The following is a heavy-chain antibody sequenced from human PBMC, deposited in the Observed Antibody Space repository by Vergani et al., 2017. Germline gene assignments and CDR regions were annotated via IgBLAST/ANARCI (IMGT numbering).Heavy chain of an antibody. J-gene: IGHJ3*02. D-gene: IGHD3-10*01. V-gene: IGHV4-38-2*01. CDR1: GFTFSSYE. CDR2: IYYSGST. Sequence: VQLVESGGGLVQPGGSLRLSCAASGFTFSSYEMNWVRQAPGKGLEWIGSIYYSGSTYYNPSLKSRVTISVDTSKNQFSLKLSSVTAADTAVYYCASNPRLYGSGSGYGDSDAFDIWGQGTMVTVSS. CDR3: ASNPRLYGSGSGYGDSDAFDI.